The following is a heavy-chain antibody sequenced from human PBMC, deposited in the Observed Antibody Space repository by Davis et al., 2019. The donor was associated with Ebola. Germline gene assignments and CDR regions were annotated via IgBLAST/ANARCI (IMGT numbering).Heavy chain of an antibody. CDR1: GGSISSSTYH. Sequence: PSETLSLTCTVSGGSISSSTYHWVWVRQPPGKGLEWIGSIFHTGATYYSPSPKSRVTMFVDTSKNQFSLNVYSVTAADTAIYYCATDILSQSRDWGQGTLVTVSS. CDR2: IFHTGAT. J-gene: IGHJ4*02. V-gene: IGHV4-39*02. CDR3: ATDILSQSRD.